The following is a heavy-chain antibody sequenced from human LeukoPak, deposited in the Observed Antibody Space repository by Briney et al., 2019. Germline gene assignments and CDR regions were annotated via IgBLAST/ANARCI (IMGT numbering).Heavy chain of an antibody. Sequence: ASVKVSCKASGYTFTGYYMHWVRRAPGQGLEWMGWINPNSGGTNYAQKFQGRVTMTRDTSISTAYMELSRLRSDDTAVYYCARGIWFGELLYGDNWFDPWGQGTLVTVSS. V-gene: IGHV1-2*02. CDR2: INPNSGGT. CDR3: ARGIWFGELLYGDNWFDP. J-gene: IGHJ5*02. CDR1: GYTFTGYY. D-gene: IGHD3-10*01.